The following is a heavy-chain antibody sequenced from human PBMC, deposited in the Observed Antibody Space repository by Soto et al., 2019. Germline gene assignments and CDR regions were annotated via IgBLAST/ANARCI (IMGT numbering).Heavy chain of an antibody. Sequence: SATQSLTCSVSGGSLSSGGYSWRWIRQPPGKGLEWIGYIYHSGSTYYNPSLKSRVTISVDRSKNQFSLKLSSVTAADTAVYYCARARWYSGYFDYWGQGTRVTVSA. J-gene: IGHJ4*02. CDR3: ARARWYSGYFDY. D-gene: IGHD1-1*01. CDR2: IYHSGST. V-gene: IGHV4-30-2*01. CDR1: GGSLSSGGYS.